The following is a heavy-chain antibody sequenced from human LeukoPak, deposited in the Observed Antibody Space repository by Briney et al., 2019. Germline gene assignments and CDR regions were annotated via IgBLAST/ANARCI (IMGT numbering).Heavy chain of an antibody. Sequence: KPSETLSLTCAVYAGSFSGYYWSWIRQPPGKGLEWIGEINHSGSTNYNPSLKSRVTISVDTSKNHFSLKLSSVTAAVTAVYYCARGPVTADAFDIWGQGTMVTVSS. J-gene: IGHJ3*02. CDR1: AGSFSGYY. D-gene: IGHD4-17*01. V-gene: IGHV4-34*01. CDR2: INHSGST. CDR3: ARGPVTADAFDI.